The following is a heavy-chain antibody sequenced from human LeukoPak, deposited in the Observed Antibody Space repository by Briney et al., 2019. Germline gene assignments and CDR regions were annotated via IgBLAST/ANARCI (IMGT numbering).Heavy chain of an antibody. Sequence: SVKVSCKASGGTFSSYTNSWVRQAPGQGLEWMGRIIPILGIANYAQKFQGRVTITADKSTSTAYMELSSLRSEDTAVYYCARDCSITIFGVAFDPWGQGTLVTVSS. CDR1: GGTFSSYT. CDR3: ARDCSITIFGVAFDP. V-gene: IGHV1-69*04. CDR2: IIPILGIA. J-gene: IGHJ5*02. D-gene: IGHD3-3*01.